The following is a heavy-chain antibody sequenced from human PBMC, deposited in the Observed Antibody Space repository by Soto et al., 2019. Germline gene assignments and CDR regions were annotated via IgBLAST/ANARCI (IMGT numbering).Heavy chain of an antibody. V-gene: IGHV3-48*01. CDR3: LNGDYY. Sequence: EEQLVESGGGLVQPGGSLRLSCAASGFSFSTHYMNWVRQTPGKGLEWVSSINRDSTVIKYADSVKGRFTISRDNARNSLSLQMNRLRAEDQAVYYCLNGDYYVGPGTLVTVSS. CDR1: GFSFSTHY. J-gene: IGHJ4*02. D-gene: IGHD3-16*01. CDR2: INRDSTVI.